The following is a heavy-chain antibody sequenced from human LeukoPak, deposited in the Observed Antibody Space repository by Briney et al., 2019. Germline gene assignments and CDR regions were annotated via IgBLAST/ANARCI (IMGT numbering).Heavy chain of an antibody. J-gene: IGHJ3*02. V-gene: IGHV3-66*01. Sequence: GGSLRLSCAASGFTVSSNYMSWVRQAPGKGLEWVSVIYSGGSTYYADSVKGRFTISRDNSKNTLYLQMNSLRAEDTAVYYCARDDGGDFNDAFDIWGQGTMVAVSS. CDR1: GFTVSSNY. CDR3: ARDDGGDFNDAFDI. D-gene: IGHD2-21*02. CDR2: IYSGGST.